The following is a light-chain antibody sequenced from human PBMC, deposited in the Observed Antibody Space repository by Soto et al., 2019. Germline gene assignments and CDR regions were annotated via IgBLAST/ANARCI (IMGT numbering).Light chain of an antibody. Sequence: IQMTQSPSSLSASAGDRDTITCQASQDISKNLNWYQQKPGKAPRLLIYDASSLQTGVPSRVSGRGSATHFTFTISCLQPEDVATYYCQQYDNLLPTTFGHGTRLEIK. J-gene: IGKJ5*01. V-gene: IGKV1-33*01. CDR1: QDISKN. CDR3: QQYDNLLPTT. CDR2: DAS.